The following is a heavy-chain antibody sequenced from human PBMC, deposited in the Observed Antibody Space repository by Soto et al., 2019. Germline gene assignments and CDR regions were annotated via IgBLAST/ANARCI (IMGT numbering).Heavy chain of an antibody. CDR2: IKQDGSDK. Sequence: GGSLRLSCAASGFTFSSYSMNWVRQAPGKGLEWVANIKQDGSDKYYVDSVKGRFTISRDNSRDTLFLQMNSLRAEDTAIYYCARVVVVIPPGYYYAMDVWGQGTTVTVSS. J-gene: IGHJ6*02. V-gene: IGHV3-7*03. CDR1: GFTFSSYS. D-gene: IGHD3-22*01. CDR3: ARVVVVIPPGYYYAMDV.